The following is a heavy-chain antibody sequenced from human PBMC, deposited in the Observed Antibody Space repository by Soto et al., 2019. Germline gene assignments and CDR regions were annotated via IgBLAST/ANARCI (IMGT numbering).Heavy chain of an antibody. J-gene: IGHJ4*02. Sequence: QVQLVQSVAEVKKPGASVKVSCKASGYTFTSYDINWVRQATGQGLEWMGWMNPNSGNTGYAQKFQGRVTMTRNTSISTAYMELSSLRSEDTVVYYCARGGGRMAYNWNDPGGYWGQGTLVTVSS. CDR3: ARGGGRMAYNWNDPGGY. CDR2: MNPNSGNT. CDR1: GYTFTSYD. V-gene: IGHV1-8*01. D-gene: IGHD1-1*01.